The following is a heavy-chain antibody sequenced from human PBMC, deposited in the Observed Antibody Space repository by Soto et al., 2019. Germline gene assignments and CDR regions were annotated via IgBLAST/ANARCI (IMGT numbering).Heavy chain of an antibody. Sequence: SETLSLTCTVSGGSINSGGYYWSWIRQHPGKGLEWIGYIYYSGSTYYNPSLKSRVTISVDTSKNQFSLKLSAVTAADTAVYYCARGGCSYGLDYWGQGTLVTVSS. CDR1: GGSINSGGYY. CDR3: ARGGCSYGLDY. V-gene: IGHV4-31*03. J-gene: IGHJ4*02. D-gene: IGHD5-18*01. CDR2: IYYSGST.